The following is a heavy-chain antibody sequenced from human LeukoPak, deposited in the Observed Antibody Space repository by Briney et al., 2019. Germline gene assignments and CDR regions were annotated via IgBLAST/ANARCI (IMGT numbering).Heavy chain of an antibody. D-gene: IGHD3-3*01. J-gene: IGHJ5*02. Sequence: GGSLRLSCAASGFTFSSYAMSWVRQAPGKGLEWVSAIGGSAAYTYSADSVKGRFTISRDNSKNTLYLQINSLRVEDTAVYYCARGGIYDFRRFDPWGQGTLVTVSS. CDR1: GFTFSSYA. CDR2: IGGSAAYT. V-gene: IGHV3-23*01. CDR3: ARGGIYDFRRFDP.